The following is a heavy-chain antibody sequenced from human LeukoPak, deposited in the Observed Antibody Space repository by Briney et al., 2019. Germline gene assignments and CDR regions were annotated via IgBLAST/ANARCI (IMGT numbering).Heavy chain of an antibody. CDR2: IYYSGST. V-gene: IGHV4-39*07. Sequence: RTSETLSLTCTVSGGSISSSSYYWGWIRQPPGKGLEWIGSIYYSGSTYYNPSLKSRVTISVDTSKNQFSLKLSSVTAADTAVYYCARDKVGGSDYYYYMDVWGKGTTVTVSS. D-gene: IGHD2-15*01. J-gene: IGHJ6*03. CDR1: GGSISSSSYY. CDR3: ARDKVGGSDYYYYMDV.